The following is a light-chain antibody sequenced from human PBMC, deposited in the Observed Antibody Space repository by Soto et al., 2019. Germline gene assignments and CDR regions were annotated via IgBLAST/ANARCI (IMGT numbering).Light chain of an antibody. CDR1: QSLVDSDGNTY. J-gene: IGKJ1*01. V-gene: IGKV2-30*01. CDR3: LQGTLWPWT. CDR2: KVS. Sequence: DVVVTQSPLALPVTLGQPASISCRSTQSLVDSDGNTYLTWLQQRPGQYPRRLIYKVSNRDSGVQDRFRGRGSGTDFTLKISGVEAEDVGVYYCLQGTLWPWTLGQWPQVEI.